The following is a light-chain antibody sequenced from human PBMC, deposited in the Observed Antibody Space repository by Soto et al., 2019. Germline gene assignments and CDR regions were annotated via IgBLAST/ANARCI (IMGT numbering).Light chain of an antibody. V-gene: IGKV3-20*01. CDR1: QIVSSSY. CDR3: QQYGSSPMYT. J-gene: IGKJ2*01. Sequence: EIVLTQSPGTLSLSPWERATLSCRASQIVSSSYLAWYQQKPGQAPRLLIYGASSRATGIPDRFSGSGSGTDFTLPISRLEPEDFAVYYCQQYGSSPMYTFGQGTKLEIK. CDR2: GAS.